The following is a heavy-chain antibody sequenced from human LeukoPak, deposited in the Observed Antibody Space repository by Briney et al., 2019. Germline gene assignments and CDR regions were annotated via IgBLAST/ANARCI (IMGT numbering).Heavy chain of an antibody. D-gene: IGHD3-22*01. V-gene: IGHV3-21*01. CDR2: ISSSSSYI. Sequence: GGSLRLSCAASGFTFSSYSMNWVRQAPGKGLEWVSSISSSSSYIYYADSVKGRFTISRDKAKNSLYLQMNSLRAEATAVYYCARYYYDSSGAFDIWGQGTMVTVSS. CDR1: GFTFSSYS. J-gene: IGHJ3*02. CDR3: ARYYYDSSGAFDI.